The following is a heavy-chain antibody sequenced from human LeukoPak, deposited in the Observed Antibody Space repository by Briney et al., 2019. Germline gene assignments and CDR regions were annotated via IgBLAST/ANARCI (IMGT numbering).Heavy chain of an antibody. CDR1: GFTFSSYG. J-gene: IGHJ4*02. CDR2: ISTGTYI. D-gene: IGHD3-22*01. Sequence: GGSLRLSCAASGFTFSSYGMSWVRQAPGKGLEWVSHISTGTYIAYADSVKGRFTISRDNARNSLYLEMNSLRAEDTAVYYCTREQDREAAATIVGDYWGQGTLVTVSS. CDR3: TREQDREAAATIVGDY. V-gene: IGHV3-21*05.